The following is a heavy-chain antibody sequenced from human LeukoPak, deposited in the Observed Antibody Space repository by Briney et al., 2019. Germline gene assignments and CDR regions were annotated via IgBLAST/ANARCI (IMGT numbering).Heavy chain of an antibody. CDR2: IIPIFGTA. V-gene: IGHV1-69*06. J-gene: IGHJ3*02. CDR3: LSTMVRGVMVAFDI. Sequence: ASVKVSCKASGGTFSSYAISWVRQAPGQGLEWMGGIIPIFGTANYAQKFQGRVTITADKSTSTAYMELSSLRSEDTAVYYCLSTMVRGVMVAFDIWGQGTMVTVSS. D-gene: IGHD3-10*01. CDR1: GGTFSSYA.